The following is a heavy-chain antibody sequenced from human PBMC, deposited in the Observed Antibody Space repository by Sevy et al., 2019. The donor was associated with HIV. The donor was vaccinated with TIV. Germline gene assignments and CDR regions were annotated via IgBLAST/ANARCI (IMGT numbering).Heavy chain of an antibody. J-gene: IGHJ6*03. CDR2: ISGSGGST. CDR3: AKGGSSSFYV. V-gene: IGHV3-23*01. Sequence: GGSLRLSCAASGFTFSSYAMSWVRQAPGKGLEWVSAISGSGGSTYYADSVKGRLTISRDNSKNTLYLQMTSPRAEATAVYFCAKGGSSSFYVWGKGTSVTVSS. CDR1: GFTFSSYA. D-gene: IGHD6-13*01.